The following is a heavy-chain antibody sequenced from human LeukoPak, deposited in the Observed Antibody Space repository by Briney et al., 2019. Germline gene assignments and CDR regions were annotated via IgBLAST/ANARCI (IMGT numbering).Heavy chain of an antibody. Sequence: SETLSLTCTVSGGSISSYYWSWIRQPPGKGLEWIGYIYYSGSTNYNPSLKSRVTISVDTSKNQFSLKLSSVTAADTAVYYCARGVRGVFDYWGQGTLVTVSS. CDR1: GGSISSYY. V-gene: IGHV4-59*01. J-gene: IGHJ4*02. D-gene: IGHD3-10*02. CDR3: ARGVRGVFDY. CDR2: IYYSGST.